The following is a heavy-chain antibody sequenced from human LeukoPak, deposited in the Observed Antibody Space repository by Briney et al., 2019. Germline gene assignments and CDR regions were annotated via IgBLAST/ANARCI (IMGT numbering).Heavy chain of an antibody. J-gene: IGHJ5*02. CDR1: GDSISSGNY. CDR3: ARLEGGIFDP. Sequence: SETLSLTCTVSGDSISSGNYWGWIRQPPGKGLEWIGSIFHTGSTYYNLSLKSRVTISVDTSKNQFSLKLSSVTAADTAVYYCARLEGGIFDPWGQGTLVTVSS. CDR2: IFHTGST. D-gene: IGHD1-26*01. V-gene: IGHV4-38-2*02.